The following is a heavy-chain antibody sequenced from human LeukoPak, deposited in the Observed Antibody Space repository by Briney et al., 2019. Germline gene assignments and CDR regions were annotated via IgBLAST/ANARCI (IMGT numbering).Heavy chain of an antibody. D-gene: IGHD1-14*01. V-gene: IGHV3-30*18. Sequence: GGSLRLSCAASGSTFSSYGMHWVRQAPGKGLEWVAVISYDGSNKYYADSVKGRFTISRDNSKNTLYLQMNSLRAEDTAVYYCANQKTGTVWGQGTLVTVSS. CDR3: ANQKTGTV. CDR1: GSTFSSYG. CDR2: ISYDGSNK. J-gene: IGHJ4*02.